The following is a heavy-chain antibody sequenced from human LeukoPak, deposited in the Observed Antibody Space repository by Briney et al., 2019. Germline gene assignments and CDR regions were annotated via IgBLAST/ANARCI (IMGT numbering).Heavy chain of an antibody. CDR3: ARHSFGIGLDY. CDR2: IYYSGST. CDR1: GGSISTYY. V-gene: IGHV4-59*08. Sequence: SETLSLTCTVSGGSISTYYWSWIRQPPGKGLEWIGYIYYSGSTNYNPSLKSRVTISVDTSKNQFSLKLSSVTAADTAVYYCARHSFGIGLDYWGQGTLVTVSS. D-gene: IGHD1-14*01. J-gene: IGHJ4*02.